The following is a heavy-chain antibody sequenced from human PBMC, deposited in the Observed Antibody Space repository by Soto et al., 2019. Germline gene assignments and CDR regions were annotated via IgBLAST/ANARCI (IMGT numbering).Heavy chain of an antibody. CDR2: IYWDDVQ. J-gene: IGHJ4*02. CDR1: GFSLSTSGVG. D-gene: IGHD2-15*01. Sequence: QITLKESGPPLVKPTQTLTLTCTISGFSLSTSGVGVGWIRQPPGKALEWLALIYWDDVQRYSPSLKTRLTITKDTSRNQVVLTMTNMDPVDTATYYCAHSPCSGGTCYLFDYWGQGTLVTVSS. CDR3: AHSPCSGGTCYLFDY. V-gene: IGHV2-5*02.